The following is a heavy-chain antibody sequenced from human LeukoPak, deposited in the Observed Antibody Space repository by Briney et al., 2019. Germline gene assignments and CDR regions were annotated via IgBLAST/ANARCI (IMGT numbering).Heavy chain of an antibody. CDR1: GFTFSSYA. D-gene: IGHD3-22*01. CDR3: AKTYYYDSSGYYYAPKYYFDY. Sequence: GGSLRLSCAASGFTFSSYAMSWVRQAPGEGLEWVSAISGSGGSTYYADSVKGRFTISRDNSKNTLYLQMNSLRAEDTAVYYCAKTYYYDSSGYYYAPKYYFDYWGQGTLVTVSS. J-gene: IGHJ4*02. V-gene: IGHV3-23*01. CDR2: ISGSGGST.